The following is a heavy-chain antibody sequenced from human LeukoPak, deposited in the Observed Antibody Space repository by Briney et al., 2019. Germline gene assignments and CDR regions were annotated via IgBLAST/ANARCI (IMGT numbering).Heavy chain of an antibody. CDR1: GFIFNTNG. CDR2: IAGGDEST. D-gene: IGHD1-1*01. Sequence: GGSLRLSCAISGFIFNTNGMNWVRQSPGKGLEWLATIAGGDESTYYADSVKGRFAISRHNSKNTVFLHMNSLRVEDTAVYYCARGVYWSLDYWGQGTPVTVSS. J-gene: IGHJ4*02. V-gene: IGHV3-23*01. CDR3: ARGVYWSLDY.